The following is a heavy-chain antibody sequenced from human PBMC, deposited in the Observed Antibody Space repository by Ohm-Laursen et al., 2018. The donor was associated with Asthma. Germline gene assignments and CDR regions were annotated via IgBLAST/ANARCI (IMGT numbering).Heavy chain of an antibody. J-gene: IGHJ5*02. D-gene: IGHD6-6*01. CDR3: ARESGLPSIAAHWWFDP. V-gene: IGHV1-2*06. CDR1: GYTFTGYY. CDR2: INPNSGGT. Sequence: ASVKVSCKVSGYTFTGYYMHWVRQAPGQGLEWMGRINPNSGGTNYAQKFQGRVTMTRDTSISTAYMELSRLRSDDTAVYYCARESGLPSIAAHWWFDPWGQGTLVTVSS.